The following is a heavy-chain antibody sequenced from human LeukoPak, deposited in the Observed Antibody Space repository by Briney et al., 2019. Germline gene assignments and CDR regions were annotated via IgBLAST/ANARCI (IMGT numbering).Heavy chain of an antibody. V-gene: IGHV3-23*01. D-gene: IGHD3-3*01. CDR3: AKVIYDFWSGYYG. CDR1: GFTLSSYA. J-gene: IGHJ4*02. CDR2: ISGSGGST. Sequence: GGSLRLSCAASGFTLSSYAMSWVRQAPGKGLEWVSAISGSGGSTYYADSVKGRFTISRDNSKNTLYLQMNSLRAEDTAIYYCAKVIYDFWSGYYGWGQGTLVTVSS.